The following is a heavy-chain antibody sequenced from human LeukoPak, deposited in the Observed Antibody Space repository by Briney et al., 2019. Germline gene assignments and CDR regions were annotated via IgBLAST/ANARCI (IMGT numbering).Heavy chain of an antibody. CDR1: GGSISSSPYY. Sequence: SGTLSLTCAVSGGSISSSPYYWGWIRQPPGKGLEWIGTIYYSGSTYYNPSLKSRVTISVDTSKNQFSLKLTSVTAADTAVYYCARPVPSRLGWFDPWGQGTLVTVSS. J-gene: IGHJ5*02. CDR2: IYYSGST. V-gene: IGHV4-39*01. D-gene: IGHD1-1*01. CDR3: ARPVPSRLGWFDP.